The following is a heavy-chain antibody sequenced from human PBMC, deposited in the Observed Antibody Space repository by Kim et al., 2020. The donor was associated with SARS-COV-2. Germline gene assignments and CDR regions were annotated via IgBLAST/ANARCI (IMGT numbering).Heavy chain of an antibody. CDR3: ARRPYSSEFDY. J-gene: IGHJ4*02. V-gene: IGHV4-34*01. D-gene: IGHD6-19*01. CDR1: GGSFSGYY. CDR2: INHSGST. Sequence: SETLSLTCAVYGGSFSGYYWSWIRQPPGKGLEWIGEINHSGSTNYNPSLKSRVTISVDTSKNQFSLKLSSVTAADTAVYYCARRPYSSEFDYWGQGTLVTVSS.